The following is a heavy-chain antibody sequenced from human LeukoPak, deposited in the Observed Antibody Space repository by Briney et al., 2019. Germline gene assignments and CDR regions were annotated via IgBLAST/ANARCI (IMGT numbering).Heavy chain of an antibody. V-gene: IGHV4-31*03. CDR1: GGSISSGGYY. D-gene: IGHD3-9*01. CDR2: IYYSGST. CDR3: ARVNYDILTGQGGWFDP. J-gene: IGHJ5*02. Sequence: SETLSLTCTVSGGSISSGGYYWSWIRQHPGKGLEWIGYIYYSGSTYYNPSLKSRVTISVGTSKNQFSLKLSSVTAADTAVHYCARVNYDILTGQGGWFDPWGQGTLVTVSS.